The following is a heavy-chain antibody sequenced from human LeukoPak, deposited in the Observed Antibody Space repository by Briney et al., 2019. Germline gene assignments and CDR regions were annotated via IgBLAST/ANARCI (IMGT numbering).Heavy chain of an antibody. CDR3: ASDVGTAVGYYYYYSMHV. CDR1: GGSISTSNYH. J-gene: IGHJ6*03. D-gene: IGHD6-13*01. V-gene: IGHV4-39*01. Sequence: TSETLSLPCTVSGGSISTSNYHWVWTRQPPGKGLEWIASIHYSGSPYYNPSLKSRVTISVDTSKNQFSLKLSSVTAADTAIYYCASDVGTAVGYYYYYSMHVWGEGTTGTVSS. CDR2: IHYSGSP.